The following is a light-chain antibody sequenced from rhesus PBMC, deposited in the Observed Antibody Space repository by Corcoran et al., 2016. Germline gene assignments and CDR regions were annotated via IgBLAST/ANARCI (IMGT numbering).Light chain of an antibody. J-gene: IGKJ1*01. CDR1: QGISSW. Sequence: DIQMTQSPSSLSASVGDRVTITCRASQGISSWVAWYQQKPGKAPKLLIYKASSLQSGVPSRFSGSGSWTDFTLTIRILQPEDFATYYCQQYNSAPWTFGQGTKVEIK. V-gene: IGKV1-21*01. CDR3: QQYNSAPWT. CDR2: KAS.